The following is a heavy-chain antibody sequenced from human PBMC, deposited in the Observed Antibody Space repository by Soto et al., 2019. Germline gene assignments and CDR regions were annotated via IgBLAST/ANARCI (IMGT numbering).Heavy chain of an antibody. CDR1: GGSINVYY. CDR2: IYDSGSP. CDR3: ARGVGSSPPRY. Sequence: QVHLQDSGPEQVKPSETLSLKCTISGGSINVYYWSWIRQPPGQALEWIEYIYDSGSPYYNPSLRSRVIISADTSKNQISLELTSATAADTAVYYCARGVGSSPPRYWGRGTLVTVSS. J-gene: IGHJ4*02. D-gene: IGHD1-26*01. V-gene: IGHV4-59*01.